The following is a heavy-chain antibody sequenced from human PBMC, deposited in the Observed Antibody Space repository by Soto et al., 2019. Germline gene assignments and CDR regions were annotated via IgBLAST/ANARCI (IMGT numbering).Heavy chain of an antibody. V-gene: IGHV3-64D*06. J-gene: IGHJ3*02. Sequence: PGGSLRLSCSASGFTFSSYAMHWVRQAPGKGLEYVSAISSNGGSTYYADSVKGRFTISRDNSKNTLYLQMSSLRAEDTAVYHCVKDNSGSYIAFDIWGQGTMVTVSS. CDR1: GFTFSSYA. CDR3: VKDNSGSYIAFDI. D-gene: IGHD1-26*01. CDR2: ISSNGGST.